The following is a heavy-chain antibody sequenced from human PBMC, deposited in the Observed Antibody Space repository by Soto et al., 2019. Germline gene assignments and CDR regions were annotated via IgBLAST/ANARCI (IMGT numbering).Heavy chain of an antibody. V-gene: IGHV1-46*01. CDR1: GYTFTSYY. CDR3: ARDQALQYSSGWYTYYYGMDV. J-gene: IGHJ6*02. CDR2: INPSGGST. Sequence: EASVKVSCKASGYTFTSYYMHWVRQAPGQGLEWMGIINPSGGSTSYAQKFQGRVTMTRDTSTSTVYMELSSLRSEDTAVYYCARDQALQYSSGWYTYYYGMDVWGQGTTVTVSS. D-gene: IGHD6-19*01.